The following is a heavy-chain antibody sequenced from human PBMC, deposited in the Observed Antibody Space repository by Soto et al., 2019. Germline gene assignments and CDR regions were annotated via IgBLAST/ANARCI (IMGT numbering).Heavy chain of an antibody. J-gene: IGHJ5*02. CDR1: GYSFTSYS. V-gene: IGHV1-18*04. CDR2: ISTSNDNT. CDR3: ARGSEWWFDP. D-gene: IGHD3-3*01. Sequence: ASVQVSCKASGYSFTSYSITWVRQAPGQGLEWMGWISTSNDNTNYAQKFKGRVTMTTDRSTATAYMDLRSLTSDDTAVYYCARGSEWWFDPWGQGTLVTVSS.